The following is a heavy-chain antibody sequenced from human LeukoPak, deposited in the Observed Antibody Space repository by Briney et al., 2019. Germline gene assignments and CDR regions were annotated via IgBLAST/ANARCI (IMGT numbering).Heavy chain of an antibody. J-gene: IGHJ2*01. CDR3: ARADRPNWYFDL. Sequence: EGSLRLSCAASGFTFSSYWMSWVRQAPGKGLEWVANIKQDGSEKYYVDSVKGRFTISRDNAKNTLYLQMNSLRAEDTAMYYCARADRPNWYFDLWGRGTLVTVSS. V-gene: IGHV3-7*02. CDR1: GFTFSSYW. CDR2: IKQDGSEK.